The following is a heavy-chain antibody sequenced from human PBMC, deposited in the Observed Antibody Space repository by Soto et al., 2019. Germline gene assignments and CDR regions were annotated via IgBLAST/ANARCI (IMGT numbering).Heavy chain of an antibody. CDR2: IYYSGST. Sequence: PSETLSLTCTVSGGSISSGGYYWSWIRQHPGKGLEWIGYIYYSGSTYYNPSLKSRVTISVDTSKNQFSLKLSSVTAADTAVYYCARVAVTVTTNYSYYYGMHVWGQGTTVTVS. CDR3: ARVAVTVTTNYSYYYGMHV. J-gene: IGHJ6*02. V-gene: IGHV4-31*03. CDR1: GGSISSGGYY. D-gene: IGHD4-4*01.